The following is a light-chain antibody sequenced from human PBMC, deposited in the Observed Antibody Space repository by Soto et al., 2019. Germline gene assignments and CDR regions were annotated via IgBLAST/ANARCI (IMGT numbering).Light chain of an antibody. CDR3: QQRSNWLWT. V-gene: IGKV3-11*01. CDR1: QSVSSY. Sequence: EIVLTQSPATLSLSPGEIATLSCRASQSVSSYLAWYQQKPGQAPRLLIYDASNSATGIPARFSGSGAGTDFTLTISSLEPEDFAVYYCQQRSNWLWTFGQGTKVEIK. J-gene: IGKJ1*01. CDR2: DAS.